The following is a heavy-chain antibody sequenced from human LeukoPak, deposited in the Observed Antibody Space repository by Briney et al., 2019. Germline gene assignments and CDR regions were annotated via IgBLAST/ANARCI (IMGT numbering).Heavy chain of an antibody. CDR1: GFTSSSYW. V-gene: IGHV3-7*01. CDR3: ARDRGSSGWYEFDY. J-gene: IGHJ4*02. CDR2: IKQDGCEK. D-gene: IGHD6-19*01. Sequence: GGSLRLSCAASGFTSSSYWMSWVRQAPGKGLEWVANIKQDGCEKYYVDSVKGRFTISRDNAKNSLYLQMNSLRAEDTAVYYCARDRGSSGWYEFDYWGQGTLVTVSS.